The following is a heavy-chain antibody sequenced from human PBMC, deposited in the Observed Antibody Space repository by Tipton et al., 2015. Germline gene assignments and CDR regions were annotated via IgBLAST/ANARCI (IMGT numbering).Heavy chain of an antibody. CDR2: IYASGTT. D-gene: IGHD2-15*01. CDR1: GGSISSYY. V-gene: IGHV4-4*07. Sequence: TLSLTCTVSGGSISSYYWSWIRQPAGKGLEWIGRIYASGTTNYNPSLKSRVTISADTSKNQFSLKLPSVTAADTAVYFCATSYAANPSGFWFWGQGTLVTVSS. J-gene: IGHJ4*02. CDR3: ATSYAANPSGFWF.